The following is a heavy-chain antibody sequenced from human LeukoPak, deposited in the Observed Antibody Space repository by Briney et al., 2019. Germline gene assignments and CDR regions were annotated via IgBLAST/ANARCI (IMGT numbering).Heavy chain of an antibody. V-gene: IGHV5-51*01. CDR1: GYRFTTYW. D-gene: IGHD1-1*01. J-gene: IGHJ6*02. CDR3: ARAPYRGGTGMDL. Sequence: GESLKISCKVSGYRFTTYWIAWVRPMPGKGLEWMGNVYPGDSDTRYSPPFQGHVTISADKSTSTAHLQWSTLEASDTARYFCARAPYRGGTGMDLWGQGTTVTVSS. CDR2: VYPGDSDT.